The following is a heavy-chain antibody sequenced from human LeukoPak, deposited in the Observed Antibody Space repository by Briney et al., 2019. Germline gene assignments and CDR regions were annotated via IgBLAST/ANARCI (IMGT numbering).Heavy chain of an antibody. V-gene: IGHV1-2*02. Sequence: GASVKVSCKASGYTFTGYFMQWVRQAPGQGLEWMGWINSNTGGTKFAQKFQGRVTMTRDTSISTVYMELSRLTSDDTAMYYCARADPVSYWGQGTQVTVSS. CDR3: ARADPVSY. CDR2: INSNTGGT. CDR1: GYTFTGYF. D-gene: IGHD3-10*01. J-gene: IGHJ4*02.